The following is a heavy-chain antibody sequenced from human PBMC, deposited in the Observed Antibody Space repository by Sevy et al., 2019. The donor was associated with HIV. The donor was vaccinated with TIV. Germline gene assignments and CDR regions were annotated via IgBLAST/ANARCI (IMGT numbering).Heavy chain of an antibody. Sequence: GGSLRLSCAASGFTFSSYGMHWVRQAPGKGLEWVAVIWHDGSNKYYADSVKGRFTISGDNSKNTLYLQMNSLRAEETAVYYCAKSRGYYLGYFDYWGQGTLVTVSS. CDR2: IWHDGSNK. CDR1: GFTFSSYG. V-gene: IGHV3-33*06. J-gene: IGHJ4*02. D-gene: IGHD3-22*01. CDR3: AKSRGYYLGYFDY.